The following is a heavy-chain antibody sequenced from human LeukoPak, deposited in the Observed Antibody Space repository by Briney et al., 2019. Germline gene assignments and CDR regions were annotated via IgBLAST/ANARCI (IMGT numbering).Heavy chain of an antibody. CDR1: GFSLTTTGVG. D-gene: IGHD4-23*01. V-gene: IGHV2-5*01. CDR2: IYWNNDK. J-gene: IGHJ3*02. Sequence: SGPTLVNPTQTLTLTCTFSGFSLTTTGVGVGWVRQSPGKALEWLATIYWNNDKRYSPSLKSRLTITKDTSKNQVVLTKTNMDPVDTATYYCAQYPDYGGDYDAFDIWGQGTMVTVSS. CDR3: AQYPDYGGDYDAFDI.